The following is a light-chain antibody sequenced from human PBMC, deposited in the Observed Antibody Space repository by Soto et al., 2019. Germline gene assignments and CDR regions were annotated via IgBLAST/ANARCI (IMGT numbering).Light chain of an antibody. CDR3: QQYGSSPRT. CDR1: QSISNSY. V-gene: IGKV3-20*01. CDR2: GAS. Sequence: EIVLTQSPGTLSLSPGERATLSCRASQSISNSYLAWYQQKPGQAPRLLMYGASSRATGIPDRFSGSGSVTDFTLTISRMETADFAVYFCQQYGSSPRTFGQGTKVDIK. J-gene: IGKJ1*01.